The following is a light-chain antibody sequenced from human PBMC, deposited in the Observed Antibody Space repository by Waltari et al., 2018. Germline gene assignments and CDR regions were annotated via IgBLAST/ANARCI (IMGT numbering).Light chain of an antibody. V-gene: IGKV2-30*02. Sequence: VVMTQSPLSLPVTLGQPASISCRSSQSLVHSDGNTSLNWFQQRPGQSPRRLFYRVSNRDSGVPDRFSGSGSGTDVTLKISRVEAEDVGVYYCMQGTHWPWTFGQGTKVEIK. CDR2: RVS. CDR1: QSLVHSDGNTS. CDR3: MQGTHWPWT. J-gene: IGKJ1*01.